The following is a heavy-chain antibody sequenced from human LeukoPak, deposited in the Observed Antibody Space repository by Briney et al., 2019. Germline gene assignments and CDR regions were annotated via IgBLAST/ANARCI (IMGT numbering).Heavy chain of an antibody. CDR2: VSSDGSST. J-gene: IGHJ3*02. CDR3: ARGGSPPEALGDAFDI. D-gene: IGHD1-26*01. CDR1: GFTFSSHW. V-gene: IGHV3-74*01. Sequence: PGGSLRLSCATSGFTFSSHWMHWVRRAPGKGLVWVSRVSSDGSSTRYADSVQGRFTISRDNAKNTLYLQLNSLRAGDTAVYYCARGGSPPEALGDAFDIWGQGTMVTVSS.